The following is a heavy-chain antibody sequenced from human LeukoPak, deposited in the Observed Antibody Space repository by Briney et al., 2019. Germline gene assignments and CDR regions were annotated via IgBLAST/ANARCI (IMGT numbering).Heavy chain of an antibody. Sequence: ASVAVSCKVSGHPLREWSIHWVRQAPGKGLEWMGGFDPEQGETISAQKFQDRVTMTEDISTDTSYLHLNTLKSEDTAVYYCAREDPSGLDVFDLWGQGTLLIVS. CDR1: GHPLREWS. J-gene: IGHJ3*01. CDR3: AREDPSGLDVFDL. V-gene: IGHV1-24*01. CDR2: FDPEQGET. D-gene: IGHD5-12*01.